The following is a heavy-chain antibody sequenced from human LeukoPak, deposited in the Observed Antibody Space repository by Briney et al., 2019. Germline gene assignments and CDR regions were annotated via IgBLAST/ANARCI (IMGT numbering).Heavy chain of an antibody. V-gene: IGHV4-39*07. Sequence: SETLSLTCTVSGGSISSSSYYWGWIRQPPGKGLEWIGSIYYSGSTYYNPSLKSRVTISVDTSKNQFSLKLSSVTAADTAVYYCARDGPPATSYSSSEPALDIWGQGTMVTVSS. CDR2: IYYSGST. CDR3: ARDGPPATSYSSSEPALDI. CDR1: GGSISSSSYY. D-gene: IGHD6-13*01. J-gene: IGHJ3*02.